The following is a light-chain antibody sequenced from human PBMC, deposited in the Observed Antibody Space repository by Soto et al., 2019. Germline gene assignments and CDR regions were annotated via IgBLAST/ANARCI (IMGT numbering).Light chain of an antibody. Sequence: DIQMTQSPSSLSASVGDRVTITCRTSQSINTYLNWYQQKPGKAPKLLIYGASSLQSGVPLRFCGSGSGTDFTLTITTLQPEDFATYYCQESYSFLWGTCGQGTKVEIK. J-gene: IGKJ1*01. V-gene: IGKV1-39*01. CDR2: GAS. CDR1: QSINTY. CDR3: QESYSFLWGT.